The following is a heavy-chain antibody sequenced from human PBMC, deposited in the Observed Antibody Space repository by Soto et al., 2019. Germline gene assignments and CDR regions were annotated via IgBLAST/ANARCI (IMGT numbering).Heavy chain of an antibody. CDR2: INAGNGNT. Sequence: ASVKVSCKASGYTFTSYAMHWVRQAPGQRLEWMGWINAGNGNTKYSQKFQGRVTITRDTSASTAYMELSSLRSEDTAVYYCARDPFPENYYYMDVWGKGTTVTVSS. D-gene: IGHD3-3*02. J-gene: IGHJ6*03. V-gene: IGHV1-3*01. CDR1: GYTFTSYA. CDR3: ARDPFPENYYYMDV.